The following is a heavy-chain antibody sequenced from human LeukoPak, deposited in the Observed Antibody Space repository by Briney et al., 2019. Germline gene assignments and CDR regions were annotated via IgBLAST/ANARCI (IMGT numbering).Heavy chain of an antibody. V-gene: IGHV3-23*01. CDR3: AKDRHSGCDFDY. CDR1: GFTFSSYA. J-gene: IGHJ4*02. CDR2: ISGSGGST. Sequence: GGSLRLSCAASGFTFSSYAMSWVRQAPGKGLEWVSTISGSGGSTYYADSVKGRFTISRDNSKNTLYLQMNSLRAEDTAVYYCAKDRHSGCDFDYWGQGTLVTVSS. D-gene: IGHD5-12*01.